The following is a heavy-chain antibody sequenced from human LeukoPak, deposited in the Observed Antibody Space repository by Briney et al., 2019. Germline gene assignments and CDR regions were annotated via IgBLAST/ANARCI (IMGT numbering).Heavy chain of an antibody. CDR1: GYTFTGYY. CDR3: ARDSPDYSSSSY. J-gene: IGHJ4*02. V-gene: IGHV1-2*02. Sequence: ASVKVSCKASGYTFTGYYMHWVRQAPGQGLEWMGWINPNSGGTNYAQKFQGRVTMTRDTSISTAYMELSSLRSEDTAVYYCARDSPDYSSSSYWGQGTLVTVSS. D-gene: IGHD6-6*01. CDR2: INPNSGGT.